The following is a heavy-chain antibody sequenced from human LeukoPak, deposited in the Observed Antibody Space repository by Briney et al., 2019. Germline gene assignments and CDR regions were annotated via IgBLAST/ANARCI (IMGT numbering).Heavy chain of an antibody. CDR3: AREGYSSGWSLAREAFDI. D-gene: IGHD6-19*01. J-gene: IGHJ3*02. CDR1: GGSISSSSYY. V-gene: IGHV4-39*07. Sequence: TSETLSLTCTVSGGSISSSSYYWGWIRQPPGKGLEWIGSIYYSGSTYYNPSLKSRVTISVDTSKNQFSLKLSSATAADTAVYYCAREGYSSGWSLAREAFDIWGQGTMVTVSS. CDR2: IYYSGST.